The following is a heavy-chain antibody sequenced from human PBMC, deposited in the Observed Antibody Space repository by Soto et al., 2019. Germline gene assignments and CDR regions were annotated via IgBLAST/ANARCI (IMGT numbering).Heavy chain of an antibody. V-gene: IGHV4-34*01. CDR1: GGSFSGYY. CDR2: INHSGIT. Sequence: SETLSLTCAVYGGSFSGYYWNWIRQPPGKGLEWIGEINHSGITNYNPSLKSRVTISLDTSKSQFSLKLSSVTAADTAVYYCAVDCARIGHWGPGTLVT. J-gene: IGHJ5*02. CDR3: AVDCARIGH. D-gene: IGHD2-21*01.